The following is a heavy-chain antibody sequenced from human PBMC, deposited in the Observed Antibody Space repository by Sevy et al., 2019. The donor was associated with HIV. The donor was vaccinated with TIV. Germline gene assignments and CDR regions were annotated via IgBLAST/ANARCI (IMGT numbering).Heavy chain of an antibody. J-gene: IGHJ4*02. CDR2: ISTARGANS. Sequence: QLGGSLRLSCEASGFTFRNYAMTWVRQVPGKGLEWVSGISTARGANSYYADVVKGRFTISRDNAKNTVHLQMNSLRPEDTAIYYCAKSPMVRGTPLEDWGQGTLVTVSS. CDR1: GFTFRNYA. CDR3: AKSPMVRGTPLED. V-gene: IGHV3-23*01. D-gene: IGHD3-10*01.